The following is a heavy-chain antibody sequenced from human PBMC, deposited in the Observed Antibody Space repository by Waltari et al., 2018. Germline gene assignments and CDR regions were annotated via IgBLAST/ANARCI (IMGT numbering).Heavy chain of an antibody. J-gene: IGHJ4*02. CDR2: INHSGST. CDR1: GGSFSGYY. D-gene: IGHD6-13*01. V-gene: IGHV4-34*01. CDR3: ARGHSSRPYY. Sequence: QVQLQQWGAGLLKPSETLSLTCAVYGGSFSGYYWSWIRQPPGKGLEWIGEINHSGSTNYNPSLKSRVTISVDTSKNQFSLKLSSVTAADTAVYYCARGHSSRPYYWGQGTLVTVSS.